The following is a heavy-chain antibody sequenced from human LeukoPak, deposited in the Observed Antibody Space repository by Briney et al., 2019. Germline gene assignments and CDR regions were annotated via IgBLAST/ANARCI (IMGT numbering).Heavy chain of an antibody. Sequence: SETLSLTCTVSGGSISSTSYYWSWIRQPPGKGLEWIGEINYGGSTNYNPSLKSRVTISIDTSKNHFSLKLSSVTAADTAVYYCATHSGVRRDFDYWGQGTLVTVSS. CDR1: GGSISSTSYY. CDR3: ATHSGVRRDFDY. J-gene: IGHJ4*02. CDR2: INYGGST. D-gene: IGHD3-10*01. V-gene: IGHV4-39*01.